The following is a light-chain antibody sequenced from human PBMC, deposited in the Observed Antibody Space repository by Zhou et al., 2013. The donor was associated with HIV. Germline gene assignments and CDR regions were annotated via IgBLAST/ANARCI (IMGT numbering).Light chain of an antibody. CDR1: QNVRRW. CDR2: EAS. CDR3: QQYDNLWT. J-gene: IGKJ1*01. Sequence: DIQMTQTPLTLSASVGDRVTITCRASQNVRRWVAWYQQKPGKAPQLLIYEASKLQIGVPSRFSGSGSGTEFTLTVAGLQPEDFATYFCQQYDNLWTFGPGTRVDVK. V-gene: IGKV1-5*03.